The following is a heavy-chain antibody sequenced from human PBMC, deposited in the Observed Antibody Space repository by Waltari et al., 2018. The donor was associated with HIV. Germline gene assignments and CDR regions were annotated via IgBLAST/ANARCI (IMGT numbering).Heavy chain of an antibody. CDR1: CYMFTNFG. Sequence: QGHLVQSGAETRKPGASVKGSCEASCYMFTNFGISWVRQAPGQGLEWMGRISNYNGNTNYAQKFRGRVTMTTDPSVSTAYMELRTLKSDDTATYYCAREGTFDIWGQGTMVTVSS. CDR3: AREGTFDI. J-gene: IGHJ3*02. CDR2: ISNYNGNT. V-gene: IGHV1-18*01.